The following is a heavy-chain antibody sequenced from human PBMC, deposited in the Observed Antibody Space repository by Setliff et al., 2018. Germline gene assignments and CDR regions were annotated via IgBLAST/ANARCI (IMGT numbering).Heavy chain of an antibody. D-gene: IGHD3-10*01. J-gene: IGHJ4*02. Sequence: PGESLKISCKASGYTFSRYWIGWVRQMPGKGLEWLGIIYPSDSHTRYSPSFQGQVTISADKSISTAYLQWSSLKASDTAIYYCARAKGTTMATQYFDYWGQGTLVTVSS. CDR2: IYPSDSHT. CDR3: ARAKGTTMATQYFDY. V-gene: IGHV5-51*01. CDR1: GYTFSRYW.